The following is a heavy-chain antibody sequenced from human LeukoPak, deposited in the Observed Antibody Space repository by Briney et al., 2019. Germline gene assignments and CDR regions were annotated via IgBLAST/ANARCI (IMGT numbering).Heavy chain of an antibody. V-gene: IGHV4-59*08. CDR2: IYYSGST. CDR1: GGSINNYY. Sequence: SETLSLTCTVSGGSINNYYWSWIRQPPGKGLEWIGYIYYSGSTNYNPSLKSRVTISVDTSKNQFSLKLSSVTAADTAVYYCARLDLTGYFIDYWGQGTLVTVSS. J-gene: IGHJ4*02. D-gene: IGHD3-9*01. CDR3: ARLDLTGYFIDY.